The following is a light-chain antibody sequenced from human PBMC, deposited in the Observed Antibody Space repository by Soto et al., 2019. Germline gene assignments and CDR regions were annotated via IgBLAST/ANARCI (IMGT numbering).Light chain of an antibody. V-gene: IGKV1-9*01. CDR3: QQLNSYPLT. Sequence: DLQLTQSPSFLSASVGDRVTITCRASQGISSYLAWYQQKPGKAPNLLIYAASSLQSGVPSRFSGSGSGTEFTLMISGLQPEDFASYYCQQLNSYPLTFGGGTKVEIK. CDR1: QGISSY. CDR2: AAS. J-gene: IGKJ4*01.